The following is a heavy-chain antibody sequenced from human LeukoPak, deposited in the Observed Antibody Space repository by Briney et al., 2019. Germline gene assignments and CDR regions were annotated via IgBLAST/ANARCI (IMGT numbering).Heavy chain of an antibody. CDR1: GYSISSGYY. D-gene: IGHD6-19*01. Sequence: SETLSLTCTVSGYSISSGYYWGWIRQPPGKGLEWIGSIYHSGSTYYNPSLKSRVTISVDTSKNQFSLKLSSVTAADTAVYYCARVAIAVAGNNWFDPWGQGTLVTVSS. J-gene: IGHJ5*02. CDR3: ARVAIAVAGNNWFDP. V-gene: IGHV4-38-2*02. CDR2: IYHSGST.